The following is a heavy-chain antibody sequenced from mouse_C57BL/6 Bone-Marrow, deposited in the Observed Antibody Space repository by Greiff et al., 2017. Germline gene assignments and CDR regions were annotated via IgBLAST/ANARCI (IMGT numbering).Heavy chain of an antibody. Sequence: EVQGVESGGGLVQPKGSLKLSCAASGFTFNTYAMHWVRQAPGKGLEWVARIRSKSSNYATYYADSVKDRFTISRDDSQSMLYLQMNNLKTEDTAMYYCVRGPYYDYDGGFAYWGQGTLVTVSA. CDR1: GFTFNTYA. CDR3: VRGPYYDYDGGFAY. CDR2: IRSKSSNYAT. V-gene: IGHV10-3*01. J-gene: IGHJ3*01. D-gene: IGHD2-4*01.